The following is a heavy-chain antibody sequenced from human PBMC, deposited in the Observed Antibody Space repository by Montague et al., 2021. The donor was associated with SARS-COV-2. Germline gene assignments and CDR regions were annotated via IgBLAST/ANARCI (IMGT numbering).Heavy chain of an antibody. CDR1: GGSISTDY. V-gene: IGHV4-59*01. CDR2: VSGSGST. D-gene: IGHD6-19*01. CDR3: ARGRGCLVFDY. J-gene: IGHJ4*02. Sequence: SETLSLTCTVSGGSISTDYWDWIRQSPGKGLEWIGYVSGSGSTNYNPSLKSRIAISIATSKSQFSLTLTAVTAADTAVYYCARGRGCLVFDYWGQGTLVTVSS.